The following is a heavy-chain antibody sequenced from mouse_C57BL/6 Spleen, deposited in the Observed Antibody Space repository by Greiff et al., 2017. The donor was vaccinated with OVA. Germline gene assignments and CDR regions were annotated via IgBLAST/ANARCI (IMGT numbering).Heavy chain of an antibody. D-gene: IGHD3-2*02. J-gene: IGHJ3*01. Sequence: VQLQQSGPELVRPGASVKISCKASGYAFSSSWMNWVKQRPGKGLEWIGRIYPGDGDTNYNGKFKGKATLTADKSSSTAYMQLSSLTSEDSAVYFCAIDSSGPAWFAYWGQGTLVTVSA. V-gene: IGHV1-82*01. CDR2: IYPGDGDT. CDR3: AIDSSGPAWFAY. CDR1: GYAFSSSW.